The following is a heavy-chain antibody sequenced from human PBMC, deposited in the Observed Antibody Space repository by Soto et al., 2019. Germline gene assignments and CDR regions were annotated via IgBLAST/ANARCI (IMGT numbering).Heavy chain of an antibody. Sequence: TLSLTCAVYGGSFSGYYWSWIRQPPGKGLEWIGEINHSGSTNYNPSLKSRVTISVDTSKNQFSLKLSSVTAADTAVYYCAREAGTTLGPFDYWGQGTLVTVSS. D-gene: IGHD1-1*01. CDR2: INHSGST. J-gene: IGHJ4*02. CDR3: AREAGTTLGPFDY. V-gene: IGHV4-34*01. CDR1: GGSFSGYY.